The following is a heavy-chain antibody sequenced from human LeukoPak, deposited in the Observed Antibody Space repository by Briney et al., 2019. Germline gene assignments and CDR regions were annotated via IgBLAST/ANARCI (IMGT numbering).Heavy chain of an antibody. J-gene: IGHJ4*02. CDR1: GGSFSGYY. CDR2: INHSGST. Sequence: SETLSLTCAVYGGSFSGYYWSWIRQPPGKRLEWIGEINHSGSTNYNPSLKSRVTISVDTSKNQFSLKLSSVTAADTAVYYCARAYCGGDCYSRPLWGQGTLVTVSS. D-gene: IGHD2-21*02. V-gene: IGHV4-34*01. CDR3: ARAYCGGDCYSRPL.